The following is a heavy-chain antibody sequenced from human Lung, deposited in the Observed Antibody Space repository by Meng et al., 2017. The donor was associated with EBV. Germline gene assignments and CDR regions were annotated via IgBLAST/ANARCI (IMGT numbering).Heavy chain of an antibody. V-gene: IGHV3-74*01. D-gene: IGHD6-25*01. CDR1: GFTFSSYW. Sequence: ELQVVGSWGALVQPVGSLRLSCAASGFTFSSYWMHWVRQAPGNGLVWVSRTNENGRITNYADSVEGRFTISRDNTRNTLYLHMNSLRPEDTAVYFCSRDLVGSDDDWGQGTPVTVSS. J-gene: IGHJ4*02. CDR2: TNENGRIT. CDR3: SRDLVGSDDD.